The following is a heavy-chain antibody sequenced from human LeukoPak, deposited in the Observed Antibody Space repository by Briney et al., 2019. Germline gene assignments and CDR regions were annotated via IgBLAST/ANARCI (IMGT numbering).Heavy chain of an antibody. CDR3: AKDSYRVDSFTDY. CDR1: GFTLSNYA. CDR2: ISGSGSNT. D-gene: IGHD5-12*01. J-gene: IGHJ4*02. V-gene: IGHV3-23*01. Sequence: GGSLRLSCAASGFTLSNYAMSWVRQAPGKGLEWVSGISGSGSNTYYAGSVKGRFTISGDISKNRVYLQMNSLSVEDTAVYYCAKDSYRVDSFTDYWGQGTLVTVSS.